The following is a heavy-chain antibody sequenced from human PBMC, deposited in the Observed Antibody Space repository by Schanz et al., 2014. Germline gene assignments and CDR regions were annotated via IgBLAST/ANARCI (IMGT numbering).Heavy chain of an antibody. V-gene: IGHV3-66*01. CDR3: ASPPISVAGRLADY. Sequence: EVHLLESGGGVVRPGGSLRLSCAASGFTVSKNYMIWVRQPPGKGLEWVSLIDYAGSTNYADSVKGRMTVSRDTSKNALFLQMNNLRAEDTAVYYCASPPISVAGRLADYWGQGILVAVSS. J-gene: IGHJ4*02. CDR2: IDYAGST. D-gene: IGHD6-19*01. CDR1: GFTVSKNY.